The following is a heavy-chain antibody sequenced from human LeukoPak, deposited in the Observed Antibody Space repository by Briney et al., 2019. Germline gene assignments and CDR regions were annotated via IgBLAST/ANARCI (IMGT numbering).Heavy chain of an antibody. D-gene: IGHD3-22*01. Sequence: GASVKVSCKAPGYTFTSYDINWVRQATGQGLEWMGWMNPNSGNTGYAQKFQGRVTITRNTSISTAYMELSSLRSEDTAVYYCARGLDYYDSSGPWGQGTLVTVSS. CDR3: ARGLDYYDSSGP. CDR1: GYTFTSYD. CDR2: MNPNSGNT. V-gene: IGHV1-8*03. J-gene: IGHJ5*02.